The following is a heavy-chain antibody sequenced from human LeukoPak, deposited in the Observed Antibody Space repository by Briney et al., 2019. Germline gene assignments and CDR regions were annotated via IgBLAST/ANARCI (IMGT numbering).Heavy chain of an antibody. CDR3: ASCLWFGELYRFGP. V-gene: IGHV3-21*01. CDR2: ISSSSSYI. J-gene: IGHJ5*02. CDR1: GFTFSSYS. D-gene: IGHD3-10*01. Sequence: GGSLRLSCAASGFTFSSYSMNWVRQAPGKGLEWVSSISSSSSYIYYADSVKGRLTISRDNAKNSLYLQMNSLRAEDTAVYYCASCLWFGELYRFGPWGQGTLVTVSS.